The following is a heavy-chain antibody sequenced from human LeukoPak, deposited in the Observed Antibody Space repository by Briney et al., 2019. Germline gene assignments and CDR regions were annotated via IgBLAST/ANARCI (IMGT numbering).Heavy chain of an antibody. CDR2: IYTSGST. V-gene: IGHV4-4*07. J-gene: IGHJ4*02. CDR3: ARDRNADYYDSSGYYYYFDY. D-gene: IGHD3-22*01. Sequence: SETLSLTCTVSGGSISSYYWSWIRQPAGKGLEWIGRIYTSGSTNYNPSLKSRVTMSVDTSKNQFSLKLSSVTAGDTAVYYCARDRNADYYDSSGYYYYFDYWGQGTLVTVSS. CDR1: GGSISSYY.